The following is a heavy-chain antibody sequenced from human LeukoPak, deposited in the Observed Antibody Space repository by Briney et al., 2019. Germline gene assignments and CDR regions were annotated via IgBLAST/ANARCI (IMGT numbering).Heavy chain of an antibody. CDR2: IYTSGST. D-gene: IGHD6-13*01. Sequence: SETLSFTCTVSGGSISSYYWSWIRQRAGKGLEWIGRIYTSGSTNYNPSLKSRVTMSVDTSKNQFSLKLSSVTAADTAVYYCAREDSSSWPPLYYFDYWGQGTLVTVSS. V-gene: IGHV4-4*07. CDR3: AREDSSSWPPLYYFDY. CDR1: GGSISSYY. J-gene: IGHJ4*02.